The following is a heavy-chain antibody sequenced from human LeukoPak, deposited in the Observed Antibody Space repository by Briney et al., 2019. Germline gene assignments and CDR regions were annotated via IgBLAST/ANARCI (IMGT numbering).Heavy chain of an antibody. CDR1: GFTFSSYA. Sequence: GGSLRLPCAASGFTFSSYAMLWVRQAPGKGLEWVAVISSDGSNKYYADSVKGRFTISRDNSKNTLYLQMNSLRAEDTAVYYCAREAAVFGELLDAFDIWGQGTMVTVSS. J-gene: IGHJ3*02. D-gene: IGHD3-3*01. CDR2: ISSDGSNK. V-gene: IGHV3-30-3*01. CDR3: AREAAVFGELLDAFDI.